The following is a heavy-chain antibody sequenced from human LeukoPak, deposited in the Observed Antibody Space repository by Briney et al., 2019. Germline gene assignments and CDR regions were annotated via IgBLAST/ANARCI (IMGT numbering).Heavy chain of an antibody. CDR3: ATSSGIAAAGTSGIYYYYYMDV. J-gene: IGHJ6*03. V-gene: IGHV1-24*01. CDR2: FDSEDGET. CDR1: GYTLTELS. D-gene: IGHD6-13*01. Sequence: GASVKVSCKVSGYTLTELSMHWVRQAPGKGLEWMGGFDSEDGETIYAQKFQGRVTMTEDTSTDTAYMELSSLRSGDTAVYYCATSSGIAAAGTSGIYYYYYMDVWGKGTTVTVSS.